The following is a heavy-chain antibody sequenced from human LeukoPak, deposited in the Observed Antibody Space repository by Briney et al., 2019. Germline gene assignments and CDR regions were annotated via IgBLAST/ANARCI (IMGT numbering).Heavy chain of an antibody. CDR3: ARSAAMVDYYYYGMDV. CDR2: IYYSGST. Sequence: SETLSLTCTVSGGSISSYYWSWIRRPPGKGLGWIGYIYYSGSTNYNPSLKSRVTISVDTSKNQFSLKLSSVTAADTAVYYCARSAAMVDYYYYGMDVWGQGTTVTVSS. D-gene: IGHD5-18*01. V-gene: IGHV4-59*08. J-gene: IGHJ6*02. CDR1: GGSISSYY.